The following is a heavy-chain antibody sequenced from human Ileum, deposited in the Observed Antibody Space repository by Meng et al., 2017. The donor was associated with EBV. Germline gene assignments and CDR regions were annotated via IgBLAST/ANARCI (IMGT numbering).Heavy chain of an antibody. V-gene: IGHV4-4*02. CDR1: GGSISSSNW. D-gene: IGHD3-22*01. J-gene: IGHJ4*02. CDR3: ARESYSDSSGYYSLDY. CDR2: IHHTEST. Sequence: VQLQEVGPGLVKPSGTLSLTCAVSGGSISSSNWWSWVRQAPGKGLEWIGEIHHTESTNYNPSLKSRVTISVDKSKNQFSLKLSSVTAADTAVYYCARESYSDSSGYYSLDYWGQGSLVTVSS.